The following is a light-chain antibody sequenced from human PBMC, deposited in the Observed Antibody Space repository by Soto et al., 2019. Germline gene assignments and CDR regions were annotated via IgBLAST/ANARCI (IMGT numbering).Light chain of an antibody. CDR3: QQRSNWPHT. CDR2: GAS. V-gene: IGKV3D-20*02. Sequence: EVILTQSPDTLSLSPGERATLSCRASQTVSSNYLAWYQQKPGQAPRLLIYGASARATGIPARFSGSGSGTDFTLTISSLEPEDFAVYYCQQRSNWPHTFGQGTRLENK. CDR1: QTVSSNY. J-gene: IGKJ5*01.